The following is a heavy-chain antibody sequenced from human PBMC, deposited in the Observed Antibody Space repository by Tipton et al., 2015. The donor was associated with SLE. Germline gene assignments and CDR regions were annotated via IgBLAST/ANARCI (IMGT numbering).Heavy chain of an antibody. CDR3: ARHSWGSSVI. D-gene: IGHD6-6*01. CDR1: GGAISRSSYY. CDR2: IYYSGTT. J-gene: IGHJ3*02. V-gene: IGHV4-39*01. Sequence: TLSLTCTVSGGAISRSSYYWGWIRQPPGKGLEWIGSIYYSGTTYYSPSLKSRVTISVDTSKNQFSLTVNSVTAADTAVYYCARHSWGSSVIWGQGTMVTVSS.